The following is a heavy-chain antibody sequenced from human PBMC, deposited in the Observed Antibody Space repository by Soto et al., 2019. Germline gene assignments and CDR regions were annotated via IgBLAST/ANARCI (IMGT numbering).Heavy chain of an antibody. CDR3: ATVLPDNGYTFDI. V-gene: IGHV1-24*01. D-gene: IGHD2-2*02. CDR1: GYTLTELS. Sequence: EASVKVSCKVSGYTLTELSMHWVRQAPGKGLEWMGGFDPEDGETIYAQKFQGRVTMTEDTSTDTAYMELSSLRSEDTAVYYCATVLPDNGYTFDIWGQGTMVTVSS. J-gene: IGHJ3*02. CDR2: FDPEDGET.